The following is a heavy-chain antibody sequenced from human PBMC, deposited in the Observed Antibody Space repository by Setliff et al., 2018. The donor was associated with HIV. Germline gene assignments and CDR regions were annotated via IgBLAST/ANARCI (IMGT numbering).Heavy chain of an antibody. CDR3: ATAGGGSWFDP. CDR1: GYTFDAKY. D-gene: IGHD3-16*01. CDR2: INPNSGGT. J-gene: IGHJ5*02. Sequence: GASVKVSCKTSGYTFDAKYIHWARQAPGQGLEWMGWINPNSGGTNYARKFQGRVTMTRDTSISTAYMELNSLRSDDTAVYYCATAGGGSWFDPWGPGTLVTVSS. V-gene: IGHV1-2*02.